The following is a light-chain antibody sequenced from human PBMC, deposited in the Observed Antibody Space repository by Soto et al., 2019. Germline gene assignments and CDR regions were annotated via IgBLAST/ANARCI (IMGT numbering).Light chain of an antibody. J-gene: IGLJ1*01. CDR1: RSDVGSYNL. Sequence: QSVLTQPAAGSGSPGRSITISCTGTRSDVGSYNLVSWFQQHPGKAPKLLIYEVNRRPSGISNRFSGSKSGSTASLTVSGLQAEDEADYYCCSYVDSSTSYVFGNGTKVTVL. V-gene: IGLV2-23*02. CDR2: EVN. CDR3: CSYVDSSTSYV.